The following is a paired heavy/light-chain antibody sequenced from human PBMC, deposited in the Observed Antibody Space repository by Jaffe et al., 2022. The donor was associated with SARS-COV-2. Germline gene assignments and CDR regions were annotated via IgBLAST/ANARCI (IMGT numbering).Heavy chain of an antibody. J-gene: IGHJ3*02. Sequence: EVQMLESGGGLVQPGGSLRLSCAASGFTFGSYAMTWVRQAPGKGLQWVTAISGSGSSTNYADSVKGRFTISRDNSKNTLYLQMSSLRAEDTAIYYCAKVGPFRSDYYHDAFDIWGQGTMVTVSS. CDR1: GFTFGSYA. CDR2: ISGSGSST. CDR3: AKVGPFRSDYYHDAFDI. D-gene: IGHD3-3*01. V-gene: IGHV3-23*01.
Light chain of an antibody. CDR2: DVS. CDR3: CSFAGTYTWV. Sequence: QSALTQPRSVSGSPGQSVTISCTGTSSDVGAYNFVSWYQQHPGKAPKLVIYDVSKWPSGVPDRFSGSKSGNTASLTISGLQAEDEADYYCCSFAGTYTWVFGGGTKVTVL. J-gene: IGLJ3*02. CDR1: SSDVGAYNF. V-gene: IGLV2-11*01.